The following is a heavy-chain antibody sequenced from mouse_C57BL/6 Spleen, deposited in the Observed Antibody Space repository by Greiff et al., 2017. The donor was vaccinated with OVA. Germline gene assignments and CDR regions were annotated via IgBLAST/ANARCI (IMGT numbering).Heavy chain of an antibody. V-gene: IGHV1-26*01. CDR1: GYTFTDYY. J-gene: IGHJ3*01. CDR3: AREDREGFAY. Sequence: VQLQQSGPELVKPGASVKISCKASGYTFTDYYMNWVKQSHGKSLEWIGDINPNNGGTSYNQKFKGKATLTVDKSSSTAYMELRSLTSEDSAVYYCAREDREGFAYWGQGTLVTVSA. CDR2: INPNNGGT.